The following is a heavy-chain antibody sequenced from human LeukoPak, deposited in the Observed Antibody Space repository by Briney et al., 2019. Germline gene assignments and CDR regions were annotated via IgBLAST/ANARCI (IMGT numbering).Heavy chain of an antibody. J-gene: IGHJ6*02. CDR2: IYYSGST. Sequence: SETLSLTCAVYGGSFSGYYWSWIRQPPGKGLEWIGYIYYSGSTNYNPSLKSRVTISVDTSKNQFSLKLSSVTAADTAVYYCAREGSGYDWSGYYYYGMDVWDQGTTVTVSS. D-gene: IGHD5-12*01. V-gene: IGHV4-59*01. CDR3: AREGSGYDWSGYYYYGMDV. CDR1: GGSFSGYY.